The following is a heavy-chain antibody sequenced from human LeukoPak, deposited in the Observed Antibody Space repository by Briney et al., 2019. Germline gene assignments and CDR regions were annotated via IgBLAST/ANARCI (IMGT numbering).Heavy chain of an antibody. CDR2: ISSSSSYI. Sequence: GGSLRLSCAASGFTFSSYSMNWVRQAPGKGLEWVSSISSSSSYIYYADSVKGRFTISRDNAKNSLYLQMNSLRAEDTAVYYCAVSLLSDAFDIWGQGTMVTVSS. CDR1: GFTFSSYS. J-gene: IGHJ3*02. CDR3: AVSLLSDAFDI. V-gene: IGHV3-21*04.